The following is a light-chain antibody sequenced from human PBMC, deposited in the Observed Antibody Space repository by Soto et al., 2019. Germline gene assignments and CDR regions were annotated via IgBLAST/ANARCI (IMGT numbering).Light chain of an antibody. V-gene: IGKV3-20*01. J-gene: IGKJ2*01. CDR2: GAS. CDR3: HQYGSSPPT. CDR1: QSVSSNY. Sequence: EIVLTQSPGTLSLSPGERATLSCRASQSVSSNYLAWYQQRPGQAPRLLIYGASSRATGIPDRFSGSGSGTDFTLTITRLEPEDFAVYSGHQYGSSPPTFGQGTKLEIK.